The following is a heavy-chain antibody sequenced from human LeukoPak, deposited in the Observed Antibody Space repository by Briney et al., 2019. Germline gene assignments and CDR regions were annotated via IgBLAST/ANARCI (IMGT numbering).Heavy chain of an antibody. D-gene: IGHD3-10*01. J-gene: IGHJ4*02. Sequence: GRSLRLSCAASGFTFSSYGMHWVRQAPGKGLEWVAVIWYDGSNKYYVDSVKGRFTISRDNSKNMLYLQMNSLRAEDTAMYYCARGNYYGSGSFDYWGQGTLVTVSS. CDR2: IWYDGSNK. CDR1: GFTFSSYG. V-gene: IGHV3-33*01. CDR3: ARGNYYGSGSFDY.